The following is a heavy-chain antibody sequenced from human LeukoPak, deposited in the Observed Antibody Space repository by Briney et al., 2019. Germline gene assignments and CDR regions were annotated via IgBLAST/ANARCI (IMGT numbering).Heavy chain of an antibody. CDR2: IYSGGST. CDR1: GLTVSSNY. Sequence: PGGSLRLSCAASGLTVSSNYMSWVRQAPGKGLEWVSLIYSGGSTYYADSVKGRFTISRDNSKNTLYLQMNSLSAEDTAVYYCARTFVSGDGYKVDYFDYWGQGTLVTVSS. D-gene: IGHD5-24*01. CDR3: ARTFVSGDGYKVDYFDY. V-gene: IGHV3-53*01. J-gene: IGHJ4*02.